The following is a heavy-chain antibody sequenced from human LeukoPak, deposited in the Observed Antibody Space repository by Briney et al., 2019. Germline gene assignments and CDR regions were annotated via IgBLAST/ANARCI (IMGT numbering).Heavy chain of an antibody. D-gene: IGHD3-16*01. Sequence: PSETLSVTCTVSGVSITSYYWTWIRQPPGKGLEWIGYIHYSGSTNYNPSLKSRVTISVDTSKNQFSLKLSSVTAADTAVYYCARDLRAAYWGQGTLVTVSS. CDR2: IHYSGST. J-gene: IGHJ4*02. CDR3: ARDLRAAY. V-gene: IGHV4-59*01. CDR1: GVSITSYY.